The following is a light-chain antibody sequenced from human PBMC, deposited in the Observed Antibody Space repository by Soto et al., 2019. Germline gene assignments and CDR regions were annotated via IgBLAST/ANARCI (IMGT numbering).Light chain of an antibody. CDR2: GNS. V-gene: IGLV1-40*01. J-gene: IGLJ1*01. CDR3: QSYDSSLSGQGV. Sequence: QSVLTQPPSVSGAPGQRVTISCTGSSSNIGAGYDVHWYQQLPGTAPKLLIYGNSNRPSGVPDRFSGSKSGTSASLAITGLQAEDEADYYRQSYDSSLSGQGVFGTGTKLTVL. CDR1: SSNIGAGYD.